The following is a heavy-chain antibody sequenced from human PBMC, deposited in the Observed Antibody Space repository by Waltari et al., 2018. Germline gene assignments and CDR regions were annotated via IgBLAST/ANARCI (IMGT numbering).Heavy chain of an antibody. Sequence: QVQLVQSGAEVKKPGASVKVSCKASGYTFTSYYMHWVRQAPGQGLEWMGIINPRGGSTSYAQKFQGRVTRTRDTSTSTVYRELSSLRSEDTAVYYCARAPDSVVVVAAIRPAYGMDVWGQGTTVTVSS. CDR3: ARAPDSVVVVAAIRPAYGMDV. V-gene: IGHV1-46*01. J-gene: IGHJ6*02. CDR1: GYTFTSYY. CDR2: INPRGGST. D-gene: IGHD2-15*01.